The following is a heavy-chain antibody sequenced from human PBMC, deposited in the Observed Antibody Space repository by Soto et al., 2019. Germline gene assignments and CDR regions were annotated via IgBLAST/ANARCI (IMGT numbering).Heavy chain of an antibody. CDR3: ATEYYVFWSGYYTPYYYGFDV. J-gene: IGHJ6*02. V-gene: IGHV3-30*04. D-gene: IGHD3-3*01. Sequence: PGGSLRLSCAASGFTFSNYALHWVRQAPGKGLEWAAVISYDGSNEYYANSVKGRFTISRDNSKNTLYLQMNSLRAEDTAMYYCATEYYVFWSGYYTPYYYGFDVWGQGTTVTVSS. CDR1: GFTFSNYA. CDR2: ISYDGSNE.